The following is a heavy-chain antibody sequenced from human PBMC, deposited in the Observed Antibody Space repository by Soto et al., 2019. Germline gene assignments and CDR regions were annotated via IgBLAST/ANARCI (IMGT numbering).Heavy chain of an antibody. Sequence: ASVKVSCKASGYTFTGYYMHWVRQAPGQGLEWMGWINPNSGGTNYAQKFQGRVTMTRDTSISTAYMELSRLRSDDTAVYYCARSRPGISTVTTLLPWGPGTLVTVS. D-gene: IGHD1-7*01. V-gene: IGHV1-2*02. CDR3: ARSRPGISTVTTLLP. J-gene: IGHJ5*02. CDR1: GYTFTGYY. CDR2: INPNSGGT.